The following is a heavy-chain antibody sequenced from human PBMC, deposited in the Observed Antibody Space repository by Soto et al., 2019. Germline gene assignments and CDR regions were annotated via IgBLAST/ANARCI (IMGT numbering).Heavy chain of an antibody. CDR3: ARALLEGAFEI. V-gene: IGHV3-30-3*01. CDR1: GFTFSSYA. D-gene: IGHD3-10*01. Sequence: QVQLVESGGGVVQPGRSLRLSCAASGFTFSSYAMHWVRQAPGKGLEWVAVISYDGSNKYYADSVKGRFTISRDNSKNTLYLQMNSLRAEDTAVHYCARALLEGAFEIWGQGTMVTVSS. J-gene: IGHJ3*02. CDR2: ISYDGSNK.